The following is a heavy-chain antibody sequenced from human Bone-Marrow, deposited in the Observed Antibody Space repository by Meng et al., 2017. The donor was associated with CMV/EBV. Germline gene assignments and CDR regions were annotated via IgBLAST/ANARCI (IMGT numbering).Heavy chain of an antibody. CDR2: INTNGSST. D-gene: IGHD2-2*01. CDR1: GFTFSTYW. Sequence: GGSLRLSCAASGFTFSTYWMHWVRQTPGKGLVWVSRINTNGSSTNYADSVKGRFTISRDNAKNTLYLQMNSLRAADTAVYYCARSGRGTSLGMVVWGQGTTVTVSS. V-gene: IGHV3-74*01. CDR3: ARSGRGTSLGMVV. J-gene: IGHJ6*02.